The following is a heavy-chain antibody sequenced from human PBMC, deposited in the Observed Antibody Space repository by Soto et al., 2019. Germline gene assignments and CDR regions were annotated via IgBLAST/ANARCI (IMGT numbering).Heavy chain of an antibody. D-gene: IGHD4-17*01. Sequence: PSETLSLTCAVYGGSFSGYYWSWIRQPPGKGLEWIGEINHSGSTNYNPSLKSRVTISVDTSKNQFSLKLSSVTAADTAVYYCARRYDYGDSRSGHFDYWGQGTLVTVSS. V-gene: IGHV4-34*01. CDR1: GGSFSGYY. CDR2: INHSGST. J-gene: IGHJ4*02. CDR3: ARRYDYGDSRSGHFDY.